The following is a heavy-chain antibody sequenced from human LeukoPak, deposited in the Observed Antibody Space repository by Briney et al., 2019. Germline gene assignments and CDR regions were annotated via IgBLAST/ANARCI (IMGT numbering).Heavy chain of an antibody. CDR1: GYSVFSNSAT. D-gene: IGHD5-18*01. V-gene: IGHV6-1*01. CDR2: TYYRSNWNY. J-gene: IGHJ4*02. CDR3: ARDRAGYSYGTYFDY. Sequence: SPTLSLTRAISGYSVFSNSATWTWIRQSSSRGLECIGRTYYRSNWNYDYAVSVKGRITISQDTSTNQFSLHRTSVTPEDTAVYYCARDRAGYSYGTYFDYWGQGTLVTVSS.